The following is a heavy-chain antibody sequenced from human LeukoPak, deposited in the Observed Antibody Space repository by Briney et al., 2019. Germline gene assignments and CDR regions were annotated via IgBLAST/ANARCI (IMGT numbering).Heavy chain of an antibody. CDR2: ISYDGSNK. D-gene: IGHD2-15*01. J-gene: IGHJ4*02. V-gene: IGHV3-30*09. Sequence: PGRSLRLSCAASGFTFSSYAMHWVRQAPGKGLEWLAVISYDGSNKYYADSVKGRFAISRDNSKNTLYLQMNSLRAEDTAVYYCARADPYCSGGSCSSFAYWGQGTLVTVSS. CDR1: GFTFSSYA. CDR3: ARADPYCSGGSCSSFAY.